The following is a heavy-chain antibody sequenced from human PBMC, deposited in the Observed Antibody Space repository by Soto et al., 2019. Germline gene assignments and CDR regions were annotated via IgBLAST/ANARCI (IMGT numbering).Heavy chain of an antibody. J-gene: IGHJ4*02. Sequence: KPSETLSLTCAVYGGSFSGYYWSWIRQPPGKGLEWIGEINHSGSTNYNPSLKSRVTISVDTSKNQFSLKLSSVTAADTAVYYCASKGSSGYEGCDYWGQGTLVTVSS. V-gene: IGHV4-34*01. CDR1: GGSFSGYY. D-gene: IGHD3-22*01. CDR3: ASKGSSGYEGCDY. CDR2: INHSGST.